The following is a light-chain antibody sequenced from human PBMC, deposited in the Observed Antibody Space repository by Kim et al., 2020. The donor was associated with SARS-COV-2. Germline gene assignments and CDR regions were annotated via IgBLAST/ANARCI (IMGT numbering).Light chain of an antibody. CDR3: QNYNSAPFT. J-gene: IGKJ3*01. Sequence: AAVGDRVTITCRASQGISHYLAWYQQTPGKVPKLLIYAASTLQSGVPSRFSGSGSGTDFTLTISSLQPEDVATYFCQNYNSAPFTFGPGTKVDIK. CDR1: QGISHY. V-gene: IGKV1-27*01. CDR2: AAS.